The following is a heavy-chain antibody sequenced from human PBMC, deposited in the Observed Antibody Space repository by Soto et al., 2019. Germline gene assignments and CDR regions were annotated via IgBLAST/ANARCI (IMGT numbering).Heavy chain of an antibody. CDR1: GYTFTSYA. V-gene: IGHV1-3*01. J-gene: IGHJ4*02. D-gene: IGHD3-10*01. CDR3: ARDVVRGSGY. Sequence: ASVKVSCKASGYTFTSYAMHWVRQAPGQRLEWMGWINGGNGNTKYSQKFQGRVTITRETSASTAYMELSSLRSEDTAVYYCARDVVRGSGYWGQGTLVTVSS. CDR2: INGGNGNT.